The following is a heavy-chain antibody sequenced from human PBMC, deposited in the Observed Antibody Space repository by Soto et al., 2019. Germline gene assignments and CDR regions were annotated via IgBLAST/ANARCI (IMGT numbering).Heavy chain of an antibody. Sequence: GGSLRLSCAASGFTFSSYGMHWVRQAPGKGLEWVAVISYDGSNKYYADSVKGRFTISRDNSKNTLYLQMNSLRAEDTAVYYCAKMTSTVTKYYYYGMDVWGQGTTVTVSS. CDR2: ISYDGSNK. D-gene: IGHD4-17*01. CDR3: AKMTSTVTKYYYYGMDV. J-gene: IGHJ6*02. CDR1: GFTFSSYG. V-gene: IGHV3-30*18.